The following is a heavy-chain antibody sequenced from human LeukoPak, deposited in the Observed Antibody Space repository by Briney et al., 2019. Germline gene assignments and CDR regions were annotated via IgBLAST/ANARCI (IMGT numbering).Heavy chain of an antibody. V-gene: IGHV3-7*01. D-gene: IGHD3-10*01. CDR2: IKQDASEK. Sequence: GGSLRLSCAASGFTFSYYAMSWVRQAPGKGLEWVANIKQDASEKYYVDSVKGRFTISRDNAKNSLYLQMNSLRAEDTAVYYCARVGSHSGSLSLIKRNYYYYYYMDVWGKGTTVTISS. CDR1: GFTFSYYA. CDR3: ARVGSHSGSLSLIKRNYYYYYYMDV. J-gene: IGHJ6*03.